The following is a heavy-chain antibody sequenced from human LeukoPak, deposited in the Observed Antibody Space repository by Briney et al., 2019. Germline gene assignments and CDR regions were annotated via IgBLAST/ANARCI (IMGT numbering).Heavy chain of an antibody. D-gene: IGHD3-22*01. J-gene: IGHJ5*02. CDR2: IRYTGNT. CDR1: GGSMSSGDFY. CDR3: ARHRTYDSTDP. V-gene: IGHV4-39*01. Sequence: SETLSLTCSVSGGSMSSGDFYWGWIRQPPGKGLEWIGNIRYTGNTFYKSSLKSRLTMSVDTSKNQFSLKLSSVTAADTAVYYCARHRTYDSTDPWGQGTLVTVSS.